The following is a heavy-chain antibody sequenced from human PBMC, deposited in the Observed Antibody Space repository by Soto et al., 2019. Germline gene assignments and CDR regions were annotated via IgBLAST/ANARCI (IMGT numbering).Heavy chain of an antibody. CDR3: ARDAYDYGGNLGSRFFDY. CDR1: GGTFSSYA. D-gene: IGHD4-17*01. V-gene: IGHV1-69*01. CDR2: IIPIFGTA. Sequence: QVQLVQSGAEVKKPGSSVKVSCKASGGTFSSYAISWVRQAPGQGLEWMGGIIPIFGTANYAQKFQGRVTITADESTSTAYMELSSLRSEDTAVYYCARDAYDYGGNLGSRFFDYWGQGTLVTVSS. J-gene: IGHJ4*02.